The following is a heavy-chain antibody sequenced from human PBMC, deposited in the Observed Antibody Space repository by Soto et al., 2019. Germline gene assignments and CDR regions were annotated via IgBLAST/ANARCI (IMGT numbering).Heavy chain of an antibody. CDR2: TYYNGNA. D-gene: IGHD3-22*01. Sequence: PSESLSLTCTVSGGSIDRSNYYWDWLRQPPGKGLEWIGTTYYNGNAYYNPSLKSRVTMSVDTSKNQFSLKLISVTAADTAVYYSARHFVAVVIKGWGYWGQGTLVNVSS. CDR3: ARHFVAVVIKGWGY. CDR1: GGSIDRSNYY. V-gene: IGHV4-39*01. J-gene: IGHJ4*02.